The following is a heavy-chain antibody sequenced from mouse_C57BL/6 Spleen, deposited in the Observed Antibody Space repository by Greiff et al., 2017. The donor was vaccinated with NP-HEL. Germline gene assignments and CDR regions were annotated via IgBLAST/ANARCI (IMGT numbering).Heavy chain of an antibody. CDR3: ARDQVEYFDY. D-gene: IGHD1-1*02. CDR2: ISYDGSN. J-gene: IGHJ2*01. Sequence: EVKLMESGPGLVKPSQSLSLTCSVTGYSITSGYYWNWIRQFPGNKLEWMGYISYDGSNNYNPSLKNRISITRDTSKNQFFLKLNSVTTEDTATYDCARDQVEYFDYWGQGTTLTVSS. V-gene: IGHV3-6*01. CDR1: GYSITSGYY.